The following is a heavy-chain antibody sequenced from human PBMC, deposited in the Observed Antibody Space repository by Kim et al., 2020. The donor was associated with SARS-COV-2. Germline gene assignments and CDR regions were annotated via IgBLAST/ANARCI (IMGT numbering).Heavy chain of an antibody. V-gene: IGHV4-34*01. CDR1: GGSFSGYY. J-gene: IGHJ4*02. Sequence: SETLSLTCAVYGGSFSGYYWSWIRQPPGKGLEWIGEINHSGSTNYNPSLKSRVTISVDTSKNQFSLKLSSVTAADTAVYYCARASGGDYVWAYFFDYWGQGTLVTVSS. D-gene: IGHD3-16*01. CDR2: INHSGST. CDR3: ARASGGDYVWAYFFDY.